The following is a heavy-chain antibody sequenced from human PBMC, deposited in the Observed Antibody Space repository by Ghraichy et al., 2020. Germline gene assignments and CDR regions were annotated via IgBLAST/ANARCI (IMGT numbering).Heavy chain of an antibody. CDR1: GFTFSSYG. CDR3: ARERWPYYYYMDV. V-gene: IGHV3-33*01. D-gene: IGHD5-24*01. J-gene: IGHJ6*03. CDR2: IWYDGSNK. Sequence: LSLTCAASGFTFSSYGMHWVRQAPGKGLEWVAVIWYDGSNKYYADSVKGRFTISRDNSKNTLYLQMNSLRAEDTAVYYCARERWPYYYYMDVWGKGTTVTVSS.